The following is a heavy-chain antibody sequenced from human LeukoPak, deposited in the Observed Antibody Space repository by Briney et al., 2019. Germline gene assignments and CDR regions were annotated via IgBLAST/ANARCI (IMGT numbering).Heavy chain of an antibody. V-gene: IGHV3-74*01. CDR2: INNDGTTT. CDR3: AKEPYDFWTSSVDY. D-gene: IGHD3-3*01. J-gene: IGHJ4*02. CDR1: GFTLSDYW. Sequence: PGGSLRLSCAASGFTLSDYWMHWVRQAPGKGLVWVSRINNDGTTTNYADSVKGRFTISRDNAKNTLYLQMNSLRAEDTAVYYCAKEPYDFWTSSVDYWGQGTLVTVSS.